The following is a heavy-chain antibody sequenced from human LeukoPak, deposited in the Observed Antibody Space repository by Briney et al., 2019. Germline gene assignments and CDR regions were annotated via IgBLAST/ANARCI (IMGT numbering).Heavy chain of an antibody. CDR2: IYPSGNT. CDR1: GGSISSYY. Sequence: SETLSLTCTVSGGSISSYYWSWIRQPAGKGLEWIGRIYPSGNTNYNPSRKSRVTMSLDTSKNQFSLKLSSVTAADTAVFYCARDLPYPMDAFDIWGQGTMVTVSS. CDR3: ARDLPYPMDAFDI. J-gene: IGHJ3*02. V-gene: IGHV4-4*07.